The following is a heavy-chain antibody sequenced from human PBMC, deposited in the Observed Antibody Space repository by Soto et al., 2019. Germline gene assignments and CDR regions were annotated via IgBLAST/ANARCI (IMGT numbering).Heavy chain of an antibody. J-gene: IGHJ3*02. V-gene: IGHV1-18*04. CDR1: GYTFTSYS. Sequence: GASVKVSCKASGYTFTSYSISWVRQAPGQGLEWMGWISAYNGNTNYAQKLQGRVTMTTDTSTSTAYMELRSLRSDDTAVYYCARDHSSGWYPDPFDIWGQGTMVTVSS. CDR3: ARDHSSGWYPDPFDI. D-gene: IGHD6-19*01. CDR2: ISAYNGNT.